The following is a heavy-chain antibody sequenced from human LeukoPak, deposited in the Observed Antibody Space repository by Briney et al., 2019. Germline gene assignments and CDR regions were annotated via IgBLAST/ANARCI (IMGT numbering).Heavy chain of an antibody. V-gene: IGHV3-30*02. D-gene: IGHD6-19*01. J-gene: IGHJ4*02. CDR3: AKDRPDTSGWETWYFDY. CDR1: GFTFSNFG. CDR2: IRYGASNK. Sequence: GGSLRLSCAASGFTFSNFGMRWVRQAPGKGLEWVAFIRYGASNKYYAVSVKGRFTISRDNSEDTLYLQMSSLRAEDTAVYYCAKDRPDTSGWETWYFDYWGQGTLVTVSS.